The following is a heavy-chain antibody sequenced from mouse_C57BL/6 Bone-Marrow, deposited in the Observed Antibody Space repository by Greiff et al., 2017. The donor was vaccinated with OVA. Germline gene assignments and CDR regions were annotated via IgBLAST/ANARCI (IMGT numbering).Heavy chain of an antibody. CDR3: ASYGSSPHYYAMDY. CDR1: GYTFTSYW. V-gene: IGHV1-69*01. Sequence: QQSCKASGYTFTSYWMHWVKQRPGQGLEWIGEIDPSDSYTNYNQKFKGKSTLTVDKSSSTAYMQLSSLTSEDSAVYYCASYGSSPHYYAMDYWGQGTSVTVSS. J-gene: IGHJ4*01. D-gene: IGHD1-1*01. CDR2: IDPSDSYT.